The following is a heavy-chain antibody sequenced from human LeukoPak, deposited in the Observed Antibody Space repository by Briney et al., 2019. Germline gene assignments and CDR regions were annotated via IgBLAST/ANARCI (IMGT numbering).Heavy chain of an antibody. J-gene: IGHJ4*02. CDR3: ARDNMTTVTSTTGWRLYY. D-gene: IGHD4-17*01. CDR2: IISIFGTA. CDR1: GGTFSSYA. Sequence: ASVTVSCKASGGTFSSYAISWVRQAPGQGLEWMGGIISIFGTANYAQKFQGRVTITADESTSTAYMELSSLRSEDTAVYYCARDNMTTVTSTTGWRLYYWGQGTLVTVSS. V-gene: IGHV1-69*13.